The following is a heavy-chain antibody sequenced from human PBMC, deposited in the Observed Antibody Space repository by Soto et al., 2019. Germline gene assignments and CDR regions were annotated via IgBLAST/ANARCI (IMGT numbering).Heavy chain of an antibody. CDR2: IYYSGST. D-gene: IGHD3-16*02. CDR3: ARGRLRLGELSVYYFYX. CDR1: GGSISSYY. Sequence: PSETLSLTCTVSGGSISSYYWSWIRQPPGKGLEWIWYIYYSGSTNYNPSLKSRVTISVDTSKKQFSLKLSSVTAADTAVYYCARGRLRLGELSVYYFYXWGQGTLVTVSX. J-gene: IGHJ4*02. V-gene: IGHV4-59*01.